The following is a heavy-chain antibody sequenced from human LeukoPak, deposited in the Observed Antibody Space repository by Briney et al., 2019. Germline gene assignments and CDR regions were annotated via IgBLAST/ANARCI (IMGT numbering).Heavy chain of an antibody. V-gene: IGHV3-21*01. CDR3: ARSRRYCSGGSCFAYYFDY. CDR2: ISSSSSYI. D-gene: IGHD2-15*01. Sequence: GGSLILSCAASGFTFSSYSMNWVRQAPGKGLEWVSSISSSSSYIYYADSVKGRFTISRGNAKNSLYLQMNSLRAEDTAVYYCARSRRYCSGGSCFAYYFDYWGQGTLVTVSS. CDR1: GFTFSSYS. J-gene: IGHJ4*02.